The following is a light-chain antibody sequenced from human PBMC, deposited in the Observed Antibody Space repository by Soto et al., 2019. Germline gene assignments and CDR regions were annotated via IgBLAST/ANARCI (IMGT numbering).Light chain of an antibody. J-gene: IGLJ2*01. CDR3: QYYDSSLSGQDVV. V-gene: IGLV1-40*01. CDR1: SSNIGAGYD. CDR2: GNS. Sequence: QSVLTQPPSVSGAPGQRVTISCTGSSSNIGAGYDVHWYQQLPGTAPKLLIYGNSNRPSGVPDRFSGSKSGTSASLAITGLQAEDEADYYCQYYDSSLSGQDVVFGGGTKLTVL.